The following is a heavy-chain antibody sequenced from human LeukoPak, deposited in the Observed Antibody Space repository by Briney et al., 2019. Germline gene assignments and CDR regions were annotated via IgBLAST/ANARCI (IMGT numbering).Heavy chain of an antibody. J-gene: IGHJ4*02. V-gene: IGHV3-30*18. CDR3: AKRGHYSINWYHYFDY. CDR2: IASNGRSE. D-gene: IGHD6-13*01. CDR1: GFTFTTYG. Sequence: PGGSLRLSCAASGFTFTTYGLHWVRQAPGKGLEWVAAIASNGRSEYYADSVKGRFTISRDNSKNTLFLQMNSLRPDDTAVYYCAKRGHYSINWYHYFDYWGQGTLVTVSS.